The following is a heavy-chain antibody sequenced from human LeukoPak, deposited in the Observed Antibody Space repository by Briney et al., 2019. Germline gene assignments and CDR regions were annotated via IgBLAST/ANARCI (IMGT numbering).Heavy chain of an antibody. Sequence: GGSLRLSCAASGFTFSSYAMHWVRQAPGKGLEWVAVISYDGSNKYYADSVKGRFTISRDNSKNTLYLQMNSLRAEDTAFYYSARYGSSWYGYYYYMDVWGKGTTVTVSS. J-gene: IGHJ6*03. V-gene: IGHV3-30*04. CDR3: ARYGSSWYGYYYYMDV. D-gene: IGHD6-13*01. CDR2: ISYDGSNK. CDR1: GFTFSSYA.